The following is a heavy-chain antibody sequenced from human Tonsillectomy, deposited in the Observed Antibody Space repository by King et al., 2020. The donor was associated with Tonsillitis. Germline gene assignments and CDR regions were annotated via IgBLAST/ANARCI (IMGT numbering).Heavy chain of an antibody. V-gene: IGHV3-21*01. J-gene: IGHJ3*02. CDR2: ISSSSSYI. CDR1: GFTFSSYS. CDR3: ARDLPLGGWLQLKVVDPDAFDI. Sequence: VQLVESGGGLVKPGGSLRLSCAASGFTFSSYSMNWVRQAPGKGLEWVSSISSSSSYIYYADSVKGRFTISRDNAKNSLYLQMNSLRAEDTAVYYYARDLPLGGWLQLKVVDPDAFDIWGHGTMVTVSS. D-gene: IGHD5-24*01.